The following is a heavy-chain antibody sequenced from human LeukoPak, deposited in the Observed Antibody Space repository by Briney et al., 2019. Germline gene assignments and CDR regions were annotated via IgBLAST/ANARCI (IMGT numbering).Heavy chain of an antibody. Sequence: PSQTLSLTCTVSGGSISSGDYYWSWIRQPPGKGLEWIGYIYYSGGTYYNPSLKSRVTISVDTSKNQFSLKLSSVTAADTAVYYCARDKEMATIPVFDYWGQGTLVTVSS. D-gene: IGHD5-24*01. CDR2: IYYSGGT. J-gene: IGHJ4*02. V-gene: IGHV4-30-4*08. CDR1: GGSISSGDYY. CDR3: ARDKEMATIPVFDY.